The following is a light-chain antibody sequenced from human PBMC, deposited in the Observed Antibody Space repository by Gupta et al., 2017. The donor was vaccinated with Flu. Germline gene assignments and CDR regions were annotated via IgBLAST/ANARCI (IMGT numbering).Light chain of an antibody. Sequence: EIVLTQSPDFQSVTPKEKVTITCRASQNIGGALHWYQQKPDQSPKLLIKYASQSFSGVPSGFSGRGSGTDFTLTINSLEAEDAATYYCQQSSDLPWTFGQGTKVEIK. J-gene: IGKJ1*01. CDR1: QNIGGA. CDR2: YAS. V-gene: IGKV6-21*01. CDR3: QQSSDLPWT.